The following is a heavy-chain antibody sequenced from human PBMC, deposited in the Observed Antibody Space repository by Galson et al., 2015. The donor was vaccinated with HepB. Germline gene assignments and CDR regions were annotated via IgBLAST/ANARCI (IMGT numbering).Heavy chain of an antibody. Sequence: SVKVSCKASGHTFTGYYMHWVRQAPGQGLEWMGWINPNSGGTNYAQKFQGRVTMTRDTSISTAYMELSRLRSDDTAVYYCVRFPGRVIEYSSSASLPYSDPLVYWGQGTLVTVSS. CDR1: GHTFTGYY. J-gene: IGHJ4*02. V-gene: IGHV1-2*02. CDR2: INPNSGGT. CDR3: VRFPGRVIEYSSSASLPYSDPLVY. D-gene: IGHD6-6*01.